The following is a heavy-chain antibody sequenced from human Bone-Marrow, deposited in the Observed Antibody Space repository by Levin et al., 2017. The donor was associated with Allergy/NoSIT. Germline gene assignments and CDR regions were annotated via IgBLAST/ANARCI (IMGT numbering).Heavy chain of an antibody. CDR3: ARTVLRPLEWSPVDFGMDV. D-gene: IGHD3-3*01. Sequence: GASVKVSCKATGGTFSSYVINWVRQAPGQGLEWMGGIMPMFGTANYAQKFLGRVTVTADESTSTAYMELRSLRYEDTAVYYCARTVLRPLEWSPVDFGMDVWGQGTTVTASS. CDR1: GGTFSSYV. J-gene: IGHJ6*02. V-gene: IGHV1-69*13. CDR2: IMPMFGTA.